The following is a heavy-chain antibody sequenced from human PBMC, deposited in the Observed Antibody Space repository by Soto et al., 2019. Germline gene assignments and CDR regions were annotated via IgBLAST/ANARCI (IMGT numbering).Heavy chain of an antibody. D-gene: IGHD3-3*01. J-gene: IGHJ5*02. CDR1: GGSISSYY. CDR3: ARHGVTIFGVVPNWFDP. CDR2: IYYSGST. Sequence: SETLSLTCTVSGGSISSYYWSWIRQPPGKGLEWIGYIYYSGSTNYNPSLKSRVTISVDTSKNQFSLKLSSVTAADTAVYYCARHGVTIFGVVPNWFDPWGQGTLVTVSS. V-gene: IGHV4-59*08.